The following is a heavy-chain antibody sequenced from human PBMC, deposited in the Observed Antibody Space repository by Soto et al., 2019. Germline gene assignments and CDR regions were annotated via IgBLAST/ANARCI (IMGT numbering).Heavy chain of an antibody. CDR2: IYYSGST. Sequence: PSETLSLTCAVYGGSFSGYYWSWIRQPPGKGLEWIGYIYYSGSTNYNPSLKSRVTISVDTSKNQFSLKLSSVTAADTAVYYCARGDRAGNFDYWGQGTLVTVSS. D-gene: IGHD6-19*01. V-gene: IGHV4-59*01. J-gene: IGHJ4*02. CDR3: ARGDRAGNFDY. CDR1: GGSFSGYY.